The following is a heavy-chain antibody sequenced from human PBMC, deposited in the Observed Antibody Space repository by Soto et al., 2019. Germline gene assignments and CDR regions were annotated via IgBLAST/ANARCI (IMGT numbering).Heavy chain of an antibody. V-gene: IGHV1-69*13. CDR3: ARGYQEWVLPPRWVYDYYYGMGV. Sequence: ASVKVSCKASGGTFSSYAISWVRQAPGQGLEWMGGIIPIFGTANYAQKFQGRVTITADESTSTAYMELSSLRSEDTAVYYCARGYQEWVLPPRWVYDYYYGMGVWVQGATVTVS. CDR1: GGTFSSYA. CDR2: IIPIFGTA. J-gene: IGHJ6*01. D-gene: IGHD1-26*01.